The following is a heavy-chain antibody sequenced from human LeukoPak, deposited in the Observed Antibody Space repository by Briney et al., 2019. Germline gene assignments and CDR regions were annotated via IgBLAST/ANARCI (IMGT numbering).Heavy chain of an antibody. CDR3: ATVPYYYDSSGYYYVNPFDY. J-gene: IGHJ4*02. CDR1: GFTFSSYA. D-gene: IGHD3-22*01. CDR2: ISGSGGST. Sequence: PGGSLRLSCAASGFTFSSYAMSWVRQAPGKGLEWVSAISGSGGSTYYADSVKGRFTISRDNSKNTLYLQMNSLRAEDTAVCYCATVPYYYDSSGYYYVNPFDYWGQGTLVTVSS. V-gene: IGHV3-23*01.